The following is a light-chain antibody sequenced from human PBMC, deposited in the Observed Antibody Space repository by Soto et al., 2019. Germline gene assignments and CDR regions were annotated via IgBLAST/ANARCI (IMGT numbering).Light chain of an antibody. CDR1: QSDSNN. CDR3: QQYNNWPPWT. CDR2: GAS. J-gene: IGKJ1*01. V-gene: IGKV3-15*01. Sequence: EIVMTQSPATLSVSLGERATLSCRASQSDSNNLAWYQQKLGQAPRLLIYGASTRATGIPARFSGSGSGTEFTLTISSLQSEDFAVYYCQQYNNWPPWTFGQGTKVEIK.